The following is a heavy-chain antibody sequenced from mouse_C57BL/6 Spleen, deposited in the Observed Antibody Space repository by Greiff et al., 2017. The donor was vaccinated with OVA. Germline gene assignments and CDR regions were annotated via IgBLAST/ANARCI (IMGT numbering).Heavy chain of an antibody. V-gene: IGHV1-15*01. Sequence: VQLQQSGAELVRPGASVTLSCKASGYTFTDYEMHWVKQTPVHGLEWIGAIDPETGGTAYNQKFKGKAILTADKSSSTAYIELRSLTSEDSAVYYCTRDTTVVNAMDYWGQGTSVTVSS. J-gene: IGHJ4*01. CDR1: GYTFTDYE. D-gene: IGHD1-1*01. CDR3: TRDTTVVNAMDY. CDR2: IDPETGGT.